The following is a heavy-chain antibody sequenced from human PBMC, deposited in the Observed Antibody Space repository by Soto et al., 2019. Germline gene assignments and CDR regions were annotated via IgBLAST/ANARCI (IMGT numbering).Heavy chain of an antibody. D-gene: IGHD4-17*01. CDR3: ARDLRPRYGVNPGEGAFDF. CDR1: GFTVSSNY. CDR2: IYSGGST. V-gene: IGHV3-66*01. J-gene: IGHJ3*01. Sequence: GGSLRLSCAASGFTVSSNYMSWVRQAPGKGLEWVSVIYSGGSTYYADSVKGRFTISRVNSKNTLYLQMNSLRAEDTSVYYCARDLRPRYGVNPGEGAFDFWGQGTMVTVSS.